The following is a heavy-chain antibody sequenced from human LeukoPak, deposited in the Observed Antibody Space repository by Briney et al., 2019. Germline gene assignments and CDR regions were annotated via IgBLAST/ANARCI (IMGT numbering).Heavy chain of an antibody. Sequence: SVKVSCKASGYTFTSYGISWVRQAPGQGLEWMGRIIPILGIANYAQKFQGRVTITADKSTGTAYMELSSLRSEDTAVYYCARVRVGTYYYDSSGYYDASDIWGQGTMVTVSS. CDR3: ARVRVGTYYYDSSGYYDASDI. J-gene: IGHJ3*02. D-gene: IGHD3-22*01. CDR1: GYTFTSYG. CDR2: IIPILGIA. V-gene: IGHV1-69*04.